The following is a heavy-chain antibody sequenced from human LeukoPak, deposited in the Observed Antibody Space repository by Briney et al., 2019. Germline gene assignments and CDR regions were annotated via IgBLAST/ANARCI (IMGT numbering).Heavy chain of an antibody. V-gene: IGHV3-48*04. CDR1: GFTFSSYA. CDR2: ISNSGSTI. J-gene: IGHJ4*02. D-gene: IGHD3-22*01. Sequence: GGSLRLSYAAAGFTFSSYAMSWVRQAPGKGLEWVSYISNSGSTIYYADSVKGRFTISRDNAKSSLYLQMSSLRAEDTAVYYCARGGYQYDSSGHNYCDYWGQGTLVTVSS. CDR3: ARGGYQYDSSGHNYCDY.